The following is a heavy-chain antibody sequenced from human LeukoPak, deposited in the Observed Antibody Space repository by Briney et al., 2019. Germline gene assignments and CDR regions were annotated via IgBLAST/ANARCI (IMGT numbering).Heavy chain of an antibody. J-gene: IGHJ3*02. Sequence: SETLSLTCTVSGGSISSYYWSWIRQPPGKGLEWIGYIYYSGSTNYNPSLKSRVTISVDTSKNHFTLKLSSVTTADTALYYCARGLTGTTDVFDIWGQGTLVTVSS. CDR3: ARGLTGTTDVFDI. V-gene: IGHV4-59*01. CDR2: IYYSGST. D-gene: IGHD1-7*01. CDR1: GGSISSYY.